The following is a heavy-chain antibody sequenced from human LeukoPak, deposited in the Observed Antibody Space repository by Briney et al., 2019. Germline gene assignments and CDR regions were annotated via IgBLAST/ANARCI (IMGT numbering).Heavy chain of an antibody. CDR3: ARDEAYIVGAPFDY. CDR2: ISAYNGNA. V-gene: IGHV1-18*01. Sequence: ASVKVSCKASGYTFTSYGISWVRQAPGQGLEWMGWISAYNGNANYAQKLQGRVTMTTDTSTGTDYMELRSLRSDDTAVYYCARDEAYIVGAPFDYWGQGTLVTVSS. D-gene: IGHD1-26*01. J-gene: IGHJ4*02. CDR1: GYTFTSYG.